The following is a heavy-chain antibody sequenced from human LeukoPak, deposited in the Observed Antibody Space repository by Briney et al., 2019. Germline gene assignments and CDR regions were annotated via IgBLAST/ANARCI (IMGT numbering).Heavy chain of an antibody. J-gene: IGHJ4*02. CDR2: IKQDGSEK. Sequence: GGSLRLSCAASGFTFSSYWMSWVRQAPGKGLEWVANIKQDGSEKYYVDSVKGRFTISRDNAKNSLYLQMNSLRAEDTAVYYCARPGYSYGMYYFDYWGQGTLVTVSS. V-gene: IGHV3-7*01. D-gene: IGHD5-18*01. CDR1: GFTFSSYW. CDR3: ARPGYSYGMYYFDY.